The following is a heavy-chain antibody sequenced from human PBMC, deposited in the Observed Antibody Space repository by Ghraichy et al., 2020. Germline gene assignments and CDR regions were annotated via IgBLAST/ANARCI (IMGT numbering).Heavy chain of an antibody. D-gene: IGHD3-10*01. V-gene: IGHV1-69*06. J-gene: IGHJ4*02. CDR2: IIPIFGTA. Sequence: SVKVSCKASGGTFSSYAISWVRQAPGQGLEWMGGIIPIFGTANYAQKFQGRVTITADKSTSTAYMELSSLRSEDMAVYYCARAVWFGPPYYFDYWGQGTLVTVSS. CDR3: ARAVWFGPPYYFDY. CDR1: GGTFSSYA.